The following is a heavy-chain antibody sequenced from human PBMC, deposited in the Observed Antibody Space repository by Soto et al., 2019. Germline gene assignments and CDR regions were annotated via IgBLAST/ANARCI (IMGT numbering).Heavy chain of an antibody. D-gene: IGHD6-25*01. J-gene: IGHJ4*02. CDR3: ARRLAAAGVFPDY. CDR2: MNPNSGNT. CDR1: GYTFTNYD. V-gene: IGHV1-8*01. Sequence: QVQLVQSGAEVKKPGASVKVSCKASGYTFTNYDINWVRQATGQGLEWMGWMNPNSGNTGYAQKFQVRVTMTRDTSISTAFMELSSLRSEDTAVYYCARRLAAAGVFPDYWGQGTLVTVSS.